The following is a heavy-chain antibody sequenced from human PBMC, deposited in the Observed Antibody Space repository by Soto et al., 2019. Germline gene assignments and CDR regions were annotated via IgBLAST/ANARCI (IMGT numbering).Heavy chain of an antibody. J-gene: IGHJ4*02. Sequence: QITLNESGPTLVKPTQTLTLTCTFSGFSLSTSGEGVGWIRQPPGKALGWLGVIYWDNDKRYSPSLKSRLTITKDTSKDHVVLTMTNMGPVDTATYYCAHRTLTHGFDYWGQGTLVTVSS. CDR2: IYWDNDK. V-gene: IGHV2-5*02. CDR3: AHRTLTHGFDY. CDR1: GFSLSTSGEG.